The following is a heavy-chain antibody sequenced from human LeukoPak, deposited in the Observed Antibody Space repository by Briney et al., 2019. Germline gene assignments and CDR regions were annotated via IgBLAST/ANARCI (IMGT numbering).Heavy chain of an antibody. CDR2: ISSSSGTI. D-gene: IGHD5-18*01. J-gene: IGHJ4*02. Sequence: GRSLRLSCAASGFIFSNYSMNWVRQTPGKGLEWLSYISSSSGTIYYADSVKGRFTISGDNAKNSLHLQMNSLRAEDTAVYYCARALGYSYGYAVDYWGQGTRVTVSS. CDR3: ARALGYSYGYAVDY. V-gene: IGHV3-48*01. CDR1: GFIFSNYS.